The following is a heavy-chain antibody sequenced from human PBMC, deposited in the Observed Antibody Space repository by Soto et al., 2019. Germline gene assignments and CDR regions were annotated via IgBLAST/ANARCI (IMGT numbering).Heavy chain of an antibody. CDR3: VRDSGSKLSSS. Sequence: QVQLVQSGAEVKKPGSSVKVSCKASGGTFSSYRINWVRQAPGHGLEWVGGIVPIYRTADYAQKFQGRVTITADASARTSYMELRRMKSQDTAVYYCVRDSGSKLSSSWGQGTLVTVSS. J-gene: IGHJ4*02. D-gene: IGHD6-13*01. CDR2: IVPIYRTA. CDR1: GGTFSSYR. V-gene: IGHV1-69*01.